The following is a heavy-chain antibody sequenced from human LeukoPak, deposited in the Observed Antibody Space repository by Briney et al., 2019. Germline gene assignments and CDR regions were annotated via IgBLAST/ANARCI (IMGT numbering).Heavy chain of an antibody. CDR3: ARARYVNSFYAFDI. J-gene: IGHJ3*02. V-gene: IGHV4-59*01. D-gene: IGHD3-9*01. Sequence: SETLSLTCTVSGGSISSYYWSWIWLPPGKGLEWIGYLSKSGNTNYSPSLKSRVTIFGDTSKNQFFLKLSSVTAADTAVYYCARARYVNSFYAFDIWGQGTLVTVSS. CDR2: LSKSGNT. CDR1: GGSISSYY.